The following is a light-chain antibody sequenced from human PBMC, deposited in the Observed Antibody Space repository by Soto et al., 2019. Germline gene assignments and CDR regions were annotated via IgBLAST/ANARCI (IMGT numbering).Light chain of an antibody. CDR1: QGISSY. CDR3: QHYNSYSVA. J-gene: IGKJ1*01. V-gene: IGKV1-9*01. Sequence: DIQLTQSPSFLSASVGDRVTITCRASQGISSYLAWFQQKPGRAPNLLIYGASTLQSGVPSRFSGSGSGTDFTLTISSLQPDDFATYYCQHYNSYSVAFGPGTKVDI. CDR2: GAS.